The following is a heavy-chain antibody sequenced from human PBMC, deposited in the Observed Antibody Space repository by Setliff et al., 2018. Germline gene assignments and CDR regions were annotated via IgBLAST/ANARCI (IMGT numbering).Heavy chain of an antibody. CDR3: ARDRGSSWYGNYYYYYGMDV. CDR2: IYTSGST. V-gene: IGHV4-61*02. D-gene: IGHD6-13*01. J-gene: IGHJ6*02. CDR1: GDSISSGSYY. Sequence: PSETLSLTCTVSGDSISSGSYYWTWIRQPAGKGLEWIGRIYTSGSTNYNPSLKSRVTISVDTSKNQFSLKLSSVTAADTAVYYCARDRGSSWYGNYYYYYGMDVWGQGTTVTVSS.